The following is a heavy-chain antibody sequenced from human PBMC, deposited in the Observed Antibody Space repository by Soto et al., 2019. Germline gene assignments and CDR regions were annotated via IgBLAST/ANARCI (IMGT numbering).Heavy chain of an antibody. CDR2: INTDGSDT. V-gene: IGHV3-74*01. J-gene: IGHJ4*02. CDR3: ARDRPGSRHYFDY. CDR1: GFIFSSDW. D-gene: IGHD3-10*01. Sequence: EVQLVESGGGLAQPGGSLRLSCAASGFIFSSDWMHWVRQAPGKGLVWVSRINTDGSDTGYADSVKGRFTISRDNAKNTVYLQMNSLRDEDTAVYYCARDRPGSRHYFDYWGQGNMVTVSS.